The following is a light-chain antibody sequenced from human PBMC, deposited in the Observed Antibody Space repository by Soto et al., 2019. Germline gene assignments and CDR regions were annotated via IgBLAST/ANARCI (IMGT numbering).Light chain of an antibody. J-gene: IGKJ2*01. CDR1: QSVSSSS. CDR3: LQVDNSRLYT. Sequence: EIVLTQSPGTLSLSPGERATLSCRASQSVSSSSLAWYQHKPGQAPSLLIYVASSRATGIPDRFSGSGSGTEFSLSISTLQPEDFAVYYCLQVDNSRLYTFGQGNKLEIK. CDR2: VAS. V-gene: IGKV3-20*01.